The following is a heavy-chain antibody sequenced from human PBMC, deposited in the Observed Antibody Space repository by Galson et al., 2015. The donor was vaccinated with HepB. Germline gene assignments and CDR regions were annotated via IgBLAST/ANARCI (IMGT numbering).Heavy chain of an antibody. J-gene: IGHJ5*02. CDR1: GYTFTGYY. CDR3: AREGYCSSTSCFMFDP. CDR2: INPNSGGT. D-gene: IGHD2-2*01. V-gene: IGHV1-2*06. Sequence: SVKVSCKASGYTFTGYYMHWVRQAPGQGLEWMGRINPNSGGTNYAQKFQGRVTMTRDTSISTAYMELSRLRSDDTAVYYCAREGYCSSTSCFMFDPWGQGTLVTVSS.